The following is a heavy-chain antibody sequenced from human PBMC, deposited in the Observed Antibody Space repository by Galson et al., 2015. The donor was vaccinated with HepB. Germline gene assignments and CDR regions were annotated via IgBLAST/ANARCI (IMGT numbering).Heavy chain of an antibody. CDR1: GFTFSSYG. Sequence: SLRLSCAASGFTFSSYGMHWVRQAPGKGLEWVAFIRYDGSNKYYADSVKGRFTISRDNSKNTLYLQMNSLRAEDTAVYYCAKTWQLAPGGYYYGMDVWGQGTTVTVSS. CDR2: IRYDGSNK. J-gene: IGHJ6*02. CDR3: AKTWQLAPGGYYYGMDV. V-gene: IGHV3-30*02. D-gene: IGHD6-13*01.